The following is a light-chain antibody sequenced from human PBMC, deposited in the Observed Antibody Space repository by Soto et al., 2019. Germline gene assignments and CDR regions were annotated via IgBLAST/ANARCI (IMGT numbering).Light chain of an antibody. Sequence: QSALAQPPSASGSPGRSVTISCTGTSSDVGGYKFVSWYQQHPGKAPKLIIYEVSKRPSGVPDRFSGSKSDNTASLTVSGLQTEDEADYYCSSYAGSNNFVVFGGGTKLTVL. J-gene: IGLJ2*01. CDR2: EVS. CDR1: SSDVGGYKF. V-gene: IGLV2-8*01. CDR3: SSYAGSNNFVV.